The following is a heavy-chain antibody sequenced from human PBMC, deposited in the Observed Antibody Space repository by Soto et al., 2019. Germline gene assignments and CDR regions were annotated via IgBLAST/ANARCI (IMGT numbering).Heavy chain of an antibody. CDR1: GFTLNNFA. CDR3: AKHIHSSSGFGY. V-gene: IGHV3-23*01. D-gene: IGHD6-6*01. J-gene: IGHJ4*02. CDR2: ISGVGDAT. Sequence: PGGSRRLPCAATGFTLNNFAMNWGRKCPGKGLEWGSGISGVGDATRYADSVKGPFTISRDNAESMVYLGRSTLIPDDTAIYYCAKHIHSSSGFGYWGQGPPVTVSS.